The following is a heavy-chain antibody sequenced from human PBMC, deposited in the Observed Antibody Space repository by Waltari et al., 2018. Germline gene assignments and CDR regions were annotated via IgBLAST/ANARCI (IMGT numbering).Heavy chain of an antibody. CDR1: GYSFTSYW. J-gene: IGHJ3*02. CDR3: ARPGFGELASDAFDI. CDR2: IYPCDSDT. Sequence: EVQLVQSGAEVKKPGESLKISCKGSGYSFTSYWIGWVRQIPGKGLEWMGIIYPCDSDTRYSPSFQGKVTISADKSISTAYLQWSSLKASDTAMYYFARPGFGELASDAFDIWGQGTMVTVSS. V-gene: IGHV5-51*03. D-gene: IGHD3-10*01.